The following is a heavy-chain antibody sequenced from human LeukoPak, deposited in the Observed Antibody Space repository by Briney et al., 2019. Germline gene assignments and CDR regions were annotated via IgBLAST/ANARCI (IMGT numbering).Heavy chain of an antibody. CDR3: AKVRQWLVHDAFDI. J-gene: IGHJ3*02. CDR1: GFTFSKYG. CDR2: ISGSSSTI. V-gene: IGHV3-48*01. Sequence: GGSLRLSCAASGFTFSKYGMNWVRQAPGKGLEWISYISGSSSTIYYADSVKGRFTISRDNSKNTLYLQMNSLRAEDTAVYYCAKVRQWLVHDAFDIWGQGTMVTVSS. D-gene: IGHD6-19*01.